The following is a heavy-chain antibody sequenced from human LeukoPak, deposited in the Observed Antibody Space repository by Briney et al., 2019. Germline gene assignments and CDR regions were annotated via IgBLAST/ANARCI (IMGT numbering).Heavy chain of an antibody. CDR2: TYYWSKWYN. CDR1: GDSVFSNSS. J-gene: IGHJ4*02. Sequence: SQTLSLTCAISGDSVFSNSSWNWIRQSPSSGLEWLGRTYYWSKWYNDYAVSVKSRITINPDTSKNQFSLQLNSVTPEDTALYYCARDKDGYDAFDYWGQGTLVTVSS. V-gene: IGHV6-1*01. CDR3: ARDKDGYDAFDY. D-gene: IGHD5-12*01.